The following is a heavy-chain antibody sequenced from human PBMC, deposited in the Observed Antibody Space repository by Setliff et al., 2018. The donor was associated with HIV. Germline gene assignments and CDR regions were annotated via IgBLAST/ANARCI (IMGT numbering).Heavy chain of an antibody. D-gene: IGHD2-8*01. J-gene: IGHJ3*02. Sequence: SVKVSCKASGGTFSNYAFSWVRQAPGQGLEWMGGLIPIVDITKSTQKFRDRVTLTADESTKTAQMELSGLTFEDTAVYYCAEGPNFEDAFDIWGQGTVVTVSS. CDR3: AEGPNFEDAFDI. CDR1: GGTFSNYA. CDR2: LIPIVDIT. V-gene: IGHV1-69*10.